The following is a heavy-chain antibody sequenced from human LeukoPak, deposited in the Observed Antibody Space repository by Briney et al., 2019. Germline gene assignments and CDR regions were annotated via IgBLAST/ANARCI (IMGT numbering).Heavy chain of an antibody. D-gene: IGHD6-13*01. V-gene: IGHV4-30-2*01. Sequence: LRLSCADSGFTVSSNYMRWVRQPPGKGLEWIGNIHHSGGTYYNPSLKSRVTISVDRSKNHFSLTLNSVTAADTAAYYCARDLPLAAAAKDVFDLWGQGTLVTVSS. J-gene: IGHJ3*01. CDR3: ARDLPLAAAAKDVFDL. CDR1: GFTVSSNY. CDR2: IHHSGGT.